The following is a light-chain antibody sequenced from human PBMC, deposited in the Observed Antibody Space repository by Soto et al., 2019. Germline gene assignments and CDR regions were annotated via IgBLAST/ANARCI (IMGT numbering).Light chain of an antibody. CDR3: QRYNGAST. Sequence: DIQMTQSPSSLSASVGDRVTITCRASQAISNYLAWYQQRPGRVPTLLISAASILQSGVPSRFSGSGFGTDFTLTITSLQPEDVATYYCQRYNGASTFGQGTTVEI. V-gene: IGKV1-27*01. CDR1: QAISNY. CDR2: AAS. J-gene: IGKJ1*01.